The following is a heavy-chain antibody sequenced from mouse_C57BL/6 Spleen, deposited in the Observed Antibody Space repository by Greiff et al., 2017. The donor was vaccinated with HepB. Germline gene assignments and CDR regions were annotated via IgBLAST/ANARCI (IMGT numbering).Heavy chain of an antibody. CDR2: IYPGDGDT. CDR3: ARGEYYGSSYGYFDV. V-gene: IGHV1-82*01. CDR1: GYAFSSSW. D-gene: IGHD1-1*01. J-gene: IGHJ1*03. Sequence: VQLQQSGPELVKPWASVKISCKASGYAFSSSWMNWVKQRPGKGLEWIGRIYPGDGDTNYNGKFKGKATLTADKSSSTAYMQLSSLTSEDSAVYFCARGEYYGSSYGYFDVWGTGTTVTVSS.